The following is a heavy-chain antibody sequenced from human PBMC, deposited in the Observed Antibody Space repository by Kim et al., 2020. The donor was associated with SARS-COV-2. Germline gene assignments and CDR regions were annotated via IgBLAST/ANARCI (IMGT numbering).Heavy chain of an antibody. D-gene: IGHD1-26*01. Sequence: SQTLSLTCTVSGGSISSYYWSWIRQPPGKGLEWIGYIFYSGNTNYNPSLKSRVTISVDTSKNQFSLNLRSVAAADTAVYYCARASSYYVIDYWGQGTLVTVSS. V-gene: IGHV4-59*01. CDR1: GGSISSYY. CDR2: IFYSGNT. J-gene: IGHJ4*02. CDR3: ARASSYYVIDY.